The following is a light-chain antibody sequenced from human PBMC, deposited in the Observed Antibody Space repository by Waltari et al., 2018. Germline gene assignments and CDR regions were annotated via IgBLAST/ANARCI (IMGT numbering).Light chain of an antibody. CDR2: DGV. V-gene: IGLV2-14*03. Sequence: QSALTQPASVSGSPGQSITVSCTGTSSDVGAYNYVFWYQQHPGKAPKLIIYDGVKRPSGGSDRFSGSKSGNTASLTISGLQAEDEADYYCSSRRSGSTLVFGGGTKVTVL. CDR3: SSRRSGSTLV. J-gene: IGLJ3*02. CDR1: SSDVGAYNY.